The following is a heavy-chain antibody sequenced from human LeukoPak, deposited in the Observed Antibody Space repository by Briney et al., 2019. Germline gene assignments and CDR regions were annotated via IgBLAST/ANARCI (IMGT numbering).Heavy chain of an antibody. V-gene: IGHV4-39*07. CDR2: IFYGGST. J-gene: IGHJ6*03. CDR1: GGSISSGSYY. CDR3: ARGQSSSWYHYYYYMDV. D-gene: IGHD6-13*01. Sequence: SETLSLTCSVSGGSISSGSYYWGWIRQPPGKGLEWIGSIFYGGSTYDNPSLKSRLTISLDTSKNQFSLKLTSVTAADTAVYYCARGQSSSWYHYYYYMDVWGKGTTVTVSS.